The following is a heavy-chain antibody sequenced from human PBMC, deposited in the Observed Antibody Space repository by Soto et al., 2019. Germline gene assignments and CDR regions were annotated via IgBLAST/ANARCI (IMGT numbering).Heavy chain of an antibody. D-gene: IGHD2-2*01. J-gene: IGHJ5*02. V-gene: IGHV4-61*01. CDR1: GGSVSSGSYY. Sequence: QVQLQESGPGLVKPSETLSLTCTVSGGSVSSGSYYWSWIRQPPGKGLEWIGYIYYSGSTNYNPSLTSRVTISVDTSKNQFSLELRSVTAADTAVYYCARVVVVPAAIGTNWFDPWGQGTLVTVSS. CDR2: IYYSGST. CDR3: ARVVVVPAAIGTNWFDP.